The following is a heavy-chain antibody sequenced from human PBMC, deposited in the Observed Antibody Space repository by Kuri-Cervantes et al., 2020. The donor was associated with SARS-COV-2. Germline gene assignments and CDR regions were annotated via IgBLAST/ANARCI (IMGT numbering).Heavy chain of an antibody. V-gene: IGHV4-39*07. CDR2: INHSGST. D-gene: IGHD3-3*01. Sequence: SETLSLTCTVSGGSISSSSYYWGWIRQPPGKGLEWIGEINHSGSTNYNPSLKSRVTISVDTSKNQFSLKLSSVTAADTAVYYCARVGRFLEWLLSVGGYYYYMDVWGKGTTVTVSS. CDR3: ARVGRFLEWLLSVGGYYYYMDV. CDR1: GGSISSSSYY. J-gene: IGHJ6*03.